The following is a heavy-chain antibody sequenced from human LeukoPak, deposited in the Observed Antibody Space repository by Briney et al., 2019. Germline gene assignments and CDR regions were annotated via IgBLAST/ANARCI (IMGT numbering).Heavy chain of an antibody. CDR1: GFTFGSYE. CDR2: ITTSGATT. J-gene: IGHJ5*01. CDR3: AKDPGWFDS. Sequence: GGSLRLSCAASGFTFGSYEMNWVRQAPGKGLEWVSAITTSGATTYYADSVKGRFTISRDNSKNMLYLQMNSLRAEDTAVYYCAKDPGWFDSWGQGTLATVSS. V-gene: IGHV3-23*01.